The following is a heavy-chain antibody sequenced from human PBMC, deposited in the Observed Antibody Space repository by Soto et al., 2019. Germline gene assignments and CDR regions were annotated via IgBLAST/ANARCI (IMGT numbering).Heavy chain of an antibody. CDR2: INSDGSST. CDR1: GFTFSSYW. Sequence: EVQLVESGGGLVQPGGSLRLSCAASGFTFSSYWMHWVRQAPRKGLVWVSRINSDGSSTSYADFVKGRFTISRDNAKNTLYLQMNSLRAEDTAVYYCARGGSLNWYFDLWGRGTLVTVSS. D-gene: IGHD1-26*01. J-gene: IGHJ2*01. V-gene: IGHV3-74*01. CDR3: ARGGSLNWYFDL.